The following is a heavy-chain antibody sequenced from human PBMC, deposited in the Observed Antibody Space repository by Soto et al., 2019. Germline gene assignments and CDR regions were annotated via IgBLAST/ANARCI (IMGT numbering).Heavy chain of an antibody. CDR2: INPNSGGT. J-gene: IGHJ6*02. CDR1: GYTFTGYY. D-gene: IGHD4-17*01. V-gene: IGHV1-2*02. Sequence: QVQLVQSGAEVKKPGASVKVSCKASGYTFTGYYMHWVRQAPGHGLEWMGWINPNSGGTNYAQKFQGRVTMTRNTSISTTYMELSRLRSDDTAVYYCARDMTTVTHELYGMDVWGQGTTVTVSS. CDR3: ARDMTTVTHELYGMDV.